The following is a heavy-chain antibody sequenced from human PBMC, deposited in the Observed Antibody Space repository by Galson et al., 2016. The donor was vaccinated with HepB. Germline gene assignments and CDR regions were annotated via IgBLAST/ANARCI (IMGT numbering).Heavy chain of an antibody. CDR2: ISGSGGCT. V-gene: IGHV3-23*01. J-gene: IGHJ4*02. Sequence: SLRLSCAASGFTFTSHSMTWVRQALGKGLEWVSVISGSGGCTYYADSVKGRFTISSDNSKNTVYQQMHSLKVEDTAVYFCAKGSGRAGYNCVPIESWGQGTLVPVSS. CDR3: AKGSGRAGYNCVPIES. CDR1: GFTFTSHS. D-gene: IGHD1-20*01.